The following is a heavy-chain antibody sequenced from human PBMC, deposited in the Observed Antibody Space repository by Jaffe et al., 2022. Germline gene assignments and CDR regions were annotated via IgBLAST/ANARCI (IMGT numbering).Heavy chain of an antibody. J-gene: IGHJ5*02. CDR1: GGSVSSGSYY. Sequence: QVQLQESGPGLVKPSETLSLTCTVSGGSVSSGSYYWSWIRQPPGKGLEWIGYIYYSGSTNYNPSLKSRVTISVDTSKNQFSLKLSSVTAADTAVYYCANLKSGYDLGWFDPWGQGTLVTVSS. CDR3: ANLKSGYDLGWFDP. CDR2: IYYSGST. V-gene: IGHV4-61*01. D-gene: IGHD3-3*01.